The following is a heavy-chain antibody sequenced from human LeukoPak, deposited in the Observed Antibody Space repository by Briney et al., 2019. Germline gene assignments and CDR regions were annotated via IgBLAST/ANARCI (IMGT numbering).Heavy chain of an antibody. Sequence: PGGSLRLSCAASGLTFSSYSMSWVRQAPGKGLEWVSSITSSSTYIYYADSVKGRFTVSRDNAKNSLYLQINSLRAEDTAVYYCARGEIPRISIFGVVGVIGFDIWGQGTMVTVSS. CDR2: ITSSSTYI. D-gene: IGHD3-3*01. CDR1: GLTFSSYS. J-gene: IGHJ3*02. CDR3: ARGEIPRISIFGVVGVIGFDI. V-gene: IGHV3-21*06.